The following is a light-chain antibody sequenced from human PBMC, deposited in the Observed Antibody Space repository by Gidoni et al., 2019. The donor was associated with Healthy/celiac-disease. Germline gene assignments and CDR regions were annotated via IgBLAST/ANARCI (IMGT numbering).Light chain of an antibody. CDR3: QAWDSSTVV. J-gene: IGLJ2*01. CDR1: KLGDKY. V-gene: IGLV3-1*01. CDR2: QDS. Sequence: SYELTQPPSVSVPPGQTASITCSGDKLGDKYACWYQQKSGQSPVLVIYQDSKRPSGIPERFSGSNSGNTATLTISGTQAMDEADYYCQAWDSSTVVFGGGTKLTVL.